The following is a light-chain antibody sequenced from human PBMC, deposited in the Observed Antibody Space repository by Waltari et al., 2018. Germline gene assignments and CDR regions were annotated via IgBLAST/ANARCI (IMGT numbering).Light chain of an antibody. CDR3: QHSNT. CDR2: KTS. Sequence: DIQMTQSPSTLSASVGDIVTITCRASQSVSSFLAWYRQKPGRAPNLLIYKTSTLESGVPSRFSGSGSETEFTLTISSLQPDDFATYYCQHSNTFGQGTKLEIK. J-gene: IGKJ2*01. V-gene: IGKV1-5*03. CDR1: QSVSSF.